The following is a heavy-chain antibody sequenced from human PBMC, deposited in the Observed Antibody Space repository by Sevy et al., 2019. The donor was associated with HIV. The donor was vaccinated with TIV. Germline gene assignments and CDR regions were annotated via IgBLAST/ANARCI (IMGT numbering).Heavy chain of an antibody. D-gene: IGHD3-3*01. V-gene: IGHV1-2*06. J-gene: IGHJ4*02. Sequence: ASVKVSCKASGHTFTGYNIRWLRQAPGQGLEWMGRINPNSDGTNYAQKFQGRVTMTSDTSISTAYMELSRLRSDDTAVYYCARGENFWSASYYFDYWGQGTLVTVSS. CDR1: GHTFTGYN. CDR3: ARGENFWSASYYFDY. CDR2: INPNSDGT.